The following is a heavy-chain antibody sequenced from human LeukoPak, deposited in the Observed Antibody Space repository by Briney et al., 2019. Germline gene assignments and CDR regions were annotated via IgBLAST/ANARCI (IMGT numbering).Heavy chain of an antibody. D-gene: IGHD5-24*01. J-gene: IGHJ4*02. V-gene: IGHV4-59*01. Sequence: SETLSLTCTVSGGSISSYYWSWIRQPPGKGLEWLGSIYYNGTTNYNPSLKSRVAISVDTSKKQFSLELTSVTAADTAVYYCTRDQRDGYNFGYYFDYWGPGTLVTASS. CDR3: TRDQRDGYNFGYYFDY. CDR2: IYYNGTT. CDR1: GGSISSYY.